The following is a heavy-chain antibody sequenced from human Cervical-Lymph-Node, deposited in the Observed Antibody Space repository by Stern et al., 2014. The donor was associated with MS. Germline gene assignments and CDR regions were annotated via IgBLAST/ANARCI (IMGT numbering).Heavy chain of an antibody. CDR2: ITNVGIT. V-gene: IGHV3-53*01. Sequence: EVQLVAAGGGVIQPGGSLRLSCTASGVTVSRDYMTWVRQAPGKGLEWVSLITNVGITFYTDSVKGRFTISRDDSKNTVYLHMTSLRAEDTAMYYCARDTSSPERSDWWGQGTLVTVSS. J-gene: IGHJ4*02. CDR3: ARDTSSPERSDW. D-gene: IGHD1-1*01. CDR1: GVTVSRDY.